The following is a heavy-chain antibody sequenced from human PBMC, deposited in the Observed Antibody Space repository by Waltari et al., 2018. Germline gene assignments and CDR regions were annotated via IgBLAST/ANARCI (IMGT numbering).Heavy chain of an antibody. CDR1: GFTFGSHW. D-gene: IGHD3-10*01. V-gene: IGHV3-7*01. CDR3: ARALPGEITVYDY. CDR2: IKQDGTQQ. J-gene: IGHJ4*02. Sequence: EVQLVESGGGLVQPGWSLRLSCVASGFTFGSHWMSWVRQAPEKGLEWVADIKQDGTQQYYVDSGKGRFTVSRDNHKNSLFLQMNSLRAEDTAVYYCARALPGEITVYDYWAQGALVTVSS.